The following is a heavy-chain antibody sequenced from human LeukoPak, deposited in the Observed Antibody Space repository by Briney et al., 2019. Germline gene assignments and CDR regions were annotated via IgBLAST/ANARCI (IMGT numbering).Heavy chain of an antibody. V-gene: IGHV3-48*01. J-gene: IGHJ4*02. CDR3: ARQIYYDSSGYQLKGGFDY. CDR1: GFTFSTYS. CDR2: ITSSGRTI. Sequence: GGSLRLSCAASGFTFSTYSMNWVRQAPGKGLEWVSYITSSGRTIYYADSVKGRFTISRDNAKNSLYLQVNSLRAEDTAVYYCARQIYYDSSGYQLKGGFDYWGQGTLVTVSS. D-gene: IGHD3-22*01.